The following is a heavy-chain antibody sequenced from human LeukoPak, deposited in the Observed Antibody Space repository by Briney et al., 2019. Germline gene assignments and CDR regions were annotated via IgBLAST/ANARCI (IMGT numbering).Heavy chain of an antibody. CDR3: ASRLKESWFDP. Sequence: SETLSLTCTVSGGSISSSSYYWGWIRQPPGKGLEWIGNIYYSGSTYYNPSLKSRVTISVDTSKNQFSLMLSSVTAADTAVYYCASRLKESWFDPWGQGTLVTVSS. V-gene: IGHV4-39*07. CDR2: IYYSGST. CDR1: GGSISSSSYY. D-gene: IGHD2-8*01. J-gene: IGHJ5*02.